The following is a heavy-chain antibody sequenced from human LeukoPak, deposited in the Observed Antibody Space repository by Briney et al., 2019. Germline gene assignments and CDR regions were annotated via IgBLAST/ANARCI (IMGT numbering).Heavy chain of an antibody. D-gene: IGHD2-15*01. CDR1: GYTFTGYY. Sequence: ASVKVSCKASGYTFTGYYMHWVRQAPGQGLEWMGWINPNSGGTNYAQKFQGRVTMTRDTFISTAYMELSRLRSDDTAVYYCARGYCSGGSCYSRFSGAFDIWGQGTMVTVSS. CDR2: INPNSGGT. CDR3: ARGYCSGGSCYSRFSGAFDI. V-gene: IGHV1-2*02. J-gene: IGHJ3*02.